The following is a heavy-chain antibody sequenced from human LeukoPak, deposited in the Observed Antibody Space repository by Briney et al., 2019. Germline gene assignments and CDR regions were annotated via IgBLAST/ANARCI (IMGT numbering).Heavy chain of an antibody. Sequence: ASVKVSCKASGYTFTGYYLHWVRQAPGQGLEWMGVINSNTGSTNYAQKFQGRVIMTRDTSISTAYMELSRLRSDDTAVYYCARVSEYYYFDYWGQGTLVTVSS. CDR1: GYTFTGYY. CDR2: INSNTGST. J-gene: IGHJ4*02. D-gene: IGHD2/OR15-2a*01. V-gene: IGHV1-2*02. CDR3: ARVSEYYYFDY.